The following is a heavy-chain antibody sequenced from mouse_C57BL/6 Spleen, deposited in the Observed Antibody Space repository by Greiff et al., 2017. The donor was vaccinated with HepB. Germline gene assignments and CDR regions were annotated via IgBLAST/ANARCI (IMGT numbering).Heavy chain of an antibody. Sequence: EVKLQESGAELVRPGASVKLSCTASGFNIKDDYMHWVKQRPEQGLEWIGWIDPENGDTEYASKFQGKATITADTSSNTAYLQLSSLTSEDTAVYYCTFIYYDYVWFAYWGQGTLVTVSA. V-gene: IGHV14-4*01. J-gene: IGHJ3*01. D-gene: IGHD2-4*01. CDR1: GFNIKDDY. CDR3: TFIYYDYVWFAY. CDR2: IDPENGDT.